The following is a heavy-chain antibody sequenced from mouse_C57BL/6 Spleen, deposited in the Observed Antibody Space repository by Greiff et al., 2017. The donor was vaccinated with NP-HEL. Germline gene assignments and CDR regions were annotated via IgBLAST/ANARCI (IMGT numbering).Heavy chain of an antibody. Sequence: VQLQQSGPELVKPGASVKISCKASGYAFSSSWMNWVKQRPGKGLEWIGRIYPGDGDTNYNGKFKGKATLTADKSSSTAYMQLSSLTSEDSAVYVCARYPTYYCNSGYAMDYWGQGTSVTVAS. V-gene: IGHV1-82*01. D-gene: IGHD2-10*01. CDR1: GYAFSSSW. J-gene: IGHJ4*01. CDR2: IYPGDGDT. CDR3: ARYPTYYCNSGYAMDY.